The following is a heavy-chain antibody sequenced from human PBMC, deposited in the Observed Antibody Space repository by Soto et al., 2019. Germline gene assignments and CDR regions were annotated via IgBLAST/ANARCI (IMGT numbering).Heavy chain of an antibody. CDR2: ISGSGGST. CDR1: GFTFSSYA. CDR3: AKDCAGDSSGCHDAFDI. V-gene: IGHV3-23*01. J-gene: IGHJ3*02. D-gene: IGHD6-19*01. Sequence: QPGGSLRLSCAASGFTFSSYAMSWVRQAPGKGLEWVSAISGSGGSTYYADSVKGRFTISRDNSKNTLYLQMNSLRAEDTAVYYCAKDCAGDSSGCHDAFDIWGQGTMVTVSS.